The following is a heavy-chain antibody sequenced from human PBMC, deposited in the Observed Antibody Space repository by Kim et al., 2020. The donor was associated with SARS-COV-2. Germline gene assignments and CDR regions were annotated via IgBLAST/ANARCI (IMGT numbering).Heavy chain of an antibody. J-gene: IGHJ4*02. CDR2: ISYDGSNK. Sequence: GRSLRLSCAASGFTFSSYGMHWVRQAPGKGLEWVAVISYDGSNKYYADSVKGRFTISRDNSKNTLYLQMNSLRAEDTAVYYCAKLAWPYYYDSSGYGYYFDYWGQGTLVTVSS. D-gene: IGHD3-22*01. CDR1: GFTFSSYG. CDR3: AKLAWPYYYDSSGYGYYFDY. V-gene: IGHV3-30*18.